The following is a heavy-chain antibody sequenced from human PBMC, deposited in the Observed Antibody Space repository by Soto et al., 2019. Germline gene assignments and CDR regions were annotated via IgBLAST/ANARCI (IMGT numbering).Heavy chain of an antibody. J-gene: IGHJ5*02. Sequence: PGGSLRLSCAASGFIISTYAMHWVRRAPGQGLEWVALISDDGSDIYYADSVKGRFTISRDNSKNTLYLQMNSLRTEDTAVYYCARSCCGGIHWFDPWGQGTLVTVS. CDR2: ISDDGSDI. CDR1: GFIISTYA. CDR3: ARSCCGGIHWFDP. V-gene: IGHV3-30-3*01. D-gene: IGHD2-21*01.